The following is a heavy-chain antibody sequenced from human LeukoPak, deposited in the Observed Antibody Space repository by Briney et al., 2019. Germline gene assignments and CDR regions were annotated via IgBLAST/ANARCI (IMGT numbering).Heavy chain of an antibody. J-gene: IGHJ3*02. V-gene: IGHV3-9*01. CDR2: ISWNSGSI. CDR1: GFTFDDYA. Sequence: PGGSLRLSCAASGFTFDDYAMHWVRQAPGKGLEWVSGISWNSGSIGYEDSVKGRFTISRDNAKNSLYLQLNSLRAEDTAVYYCARHGDYVYTAFDIWGQGTMVTVSS. D-gene: IGHD4-17*01. CDR3: ARHGDYVYTAFDI.